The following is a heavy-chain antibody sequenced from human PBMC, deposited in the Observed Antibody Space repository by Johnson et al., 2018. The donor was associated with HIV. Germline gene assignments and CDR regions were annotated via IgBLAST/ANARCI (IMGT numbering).Heavy chain of an antibody. D-gene: IGHD3-22*01. V-gene: IGHV3-30*04. CDR2: ISYDGREK. CDR1: GFTFSSYA. J-gene: IGHJ3*02. CDR3: ARASRYTYDNDDGDLLHAFDI. Sequence: QVQLVESGGGVVQPGRSLRLSCAASGFTFSSYAMHWVRQAPGKGLEWVAVISYDGREKYFADSVKGRFTISRDSSKNTLYLQMNSLRAEDTAVDYCARASRYTYDNDDGDLLHAFDIWGQGTMVTVS.